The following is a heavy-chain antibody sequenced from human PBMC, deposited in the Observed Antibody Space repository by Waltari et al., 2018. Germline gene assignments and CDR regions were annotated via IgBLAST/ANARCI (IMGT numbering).Heavy chain of an antibody. V-gene: IGHV1-2*05. CDR2: INPNSGGT. CDR1: GYTFTGYF. D-gene: IGHD1-1*01. J-gene: IGHJ3*01. Sequence: QVQLVQSGADMKKRGASVKVSGEASGYTFTGYFIHWVRQAPGQGLEWMGRINPNSGGTNYAQKFQGRVTLTRDKSINTAYMDLSRLTSDDTGMYYCATWRENAFDVWGQGTMVTVST. CDR3: ATWRENAFDV.